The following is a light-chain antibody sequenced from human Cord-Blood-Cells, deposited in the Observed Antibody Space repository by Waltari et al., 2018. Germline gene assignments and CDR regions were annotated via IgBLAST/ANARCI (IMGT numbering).Light chain of an antibody. CDR3: CSYAGSYTYV. CDR2: DVS. CDR1: SSDVGGYNY. J-gene: IGLJ1*01. Sequence: QSALTQPRSVSGSPGQSVTISRTGTSSDVGGYNYVSWYQQHPGKAPKRMIYDVSKRPSGVPDRFSGSKSGNTASLTISGLQAEDEADYYCCSYAGSYTYVFGTGTKVTVL. V-gene: IGLV2-11*01.